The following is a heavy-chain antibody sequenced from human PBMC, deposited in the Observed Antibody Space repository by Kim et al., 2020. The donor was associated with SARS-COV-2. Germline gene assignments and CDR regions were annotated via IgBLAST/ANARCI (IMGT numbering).Heavy chain of an antibody. J-gene: IGHJ6*03. Sequence: GGSLRLSCAASGFTFSSYGMHWVRQAPGKGLEWVAVIWYDGSKKYYADSVKGRFTISRDNAKNTLYLQINSLRAEDTAVYYCARVPGPLSSSGIDYYD. CDR3: ARVPGPLSSSGIDYYD. CDR1: GFTFSSYG. D-gene: IGHD6-19*01. CDR2: IWYDGSKK. V-gene: IGHV3-33*01.